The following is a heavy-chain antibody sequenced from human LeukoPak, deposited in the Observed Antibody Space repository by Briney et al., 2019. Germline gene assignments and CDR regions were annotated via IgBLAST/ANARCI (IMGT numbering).Heavy chain of an antibody. D-gene: IGHD4-23*01. Sequence: SETLSLTCTVSGGSISSYYWSWIRQPPGKGLEWIGYIYYSGSTNYNPSLKSRVTISADTSKNHFSLRLNPVTAADTAVYFCARRVSATAVISDTSWLDPWGQGTLVTVSS. CDR2: IYYSGST. V-gene: IGHV4-59*01. CDR3: ARRVSATAVISDTSWLDP. J-gene: IGHJ5*02. CDR1: GGSISSYY.